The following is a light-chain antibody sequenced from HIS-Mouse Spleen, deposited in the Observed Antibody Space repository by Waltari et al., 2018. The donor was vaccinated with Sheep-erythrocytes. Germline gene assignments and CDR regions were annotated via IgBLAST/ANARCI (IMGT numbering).Light chain of an antibody. J-gene: IGLJ3*02. CDR1: SSDSGPYNL. CDR3: CSYAGSSTPWV. CDR2: EGS. Sequence: QSALTQPASVSGSPAQSITISCPGTSSDSGPYNLFSWYQQHPGKAPKLMIYEGSKRPSGVSNRFSGSKSGNTASLTISGLQAEDEADYYCCSYAGSSTPWVFGGGTKLTVL. V-gene: IGLV2-23*01.